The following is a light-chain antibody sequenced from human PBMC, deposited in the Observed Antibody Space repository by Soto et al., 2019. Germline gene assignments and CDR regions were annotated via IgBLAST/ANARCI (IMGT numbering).Light chain of an antibody. V-gene: IGKV1-5*03. CDR1: QGISSW. CDR3: QQYNSYSWT. CDR2: KAS. Sequence: DIQMTQSPSALSASVGDRVTSTCRVSQGISSWLAWYQQKPGKAPNLLIYKASTLESGVPSRFSGSGSGTEFTLTISSLQPDDFATYYCQQYNSYSWTFGQGTKVDIK. J-gene: IGKJ1*01.